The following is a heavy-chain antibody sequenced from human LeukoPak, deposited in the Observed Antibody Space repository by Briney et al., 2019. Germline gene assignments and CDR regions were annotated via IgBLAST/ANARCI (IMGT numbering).Heavy chain of an antibody. D-gene: IGHD1-20*01. Sequence: SETLSLTCTVSGGSISSGSYYWSWIRQPAGKGLEWIGRIYTSGSTNYNPSLKSRVTISVDTSKNQFSLKLSSVTAADTAVYYCARAYQYNWNVYFDYWGQGTLVTVSS. V-gene: IGHV4-61*02. CDR2: IYTSGST. CDR1: GGSISSGSYY. CDR3: ARAYQYNWNVYFDY. J-gene: IGHJ4*02.